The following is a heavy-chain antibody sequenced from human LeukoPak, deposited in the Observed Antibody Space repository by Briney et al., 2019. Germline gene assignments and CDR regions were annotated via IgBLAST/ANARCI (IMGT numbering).Heavy chain of an antibody. Sequence: PSETLSLTCAVYGGSFSGYYWIWIRQPPGKGLEWIWEINHSGSTNYNPSLTSPVTISVDTSKNQFSLKLTSVTTADTAVYYCAGEDYFDSSGYASWRFDIWGQGTMVTVSS. CDR1: GGSFSGYY. J-gene: IGHJ3*02. CDR2: INHSGST. D-gene: IGHD3-22*01. CDR3: AGEDYFDSSGYASWRFDI. V-gene: IGHV4-34*01.